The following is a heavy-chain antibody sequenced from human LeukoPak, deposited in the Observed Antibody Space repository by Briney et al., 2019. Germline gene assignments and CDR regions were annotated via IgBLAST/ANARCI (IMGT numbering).Heavy chain of an antibody. Sequence: PGGSLRLSRAASGFTFSTYGIHWVRQAPGKGLEWVAVISNDGSNKYYADSVKGRFTISRDNSKNTVYLQMNSLRGEDTAVYYCAKSGIAAAGQRGYFDYRGQGTLVTVSS. V-gene: IGHV3-30*18. J-gene: IGHJ4*02. CDR1: GFTFSTYG. CDR3: AKSGIAAAGQRGYFDY. D-gene: IGHD6-13*01. CDR2: ISNDGSNK.